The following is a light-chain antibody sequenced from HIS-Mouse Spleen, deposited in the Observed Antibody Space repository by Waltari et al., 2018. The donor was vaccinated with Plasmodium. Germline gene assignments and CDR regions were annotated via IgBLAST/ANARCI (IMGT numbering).Light chain of an antibody. CDR2: EDS. V-gene: IGLV3-10*01. CDR1: ALPKKY. Sequence: SYELTQPPSVSVSPGQTARITCSGDALPKKYAYWYQQKSGQAPVLVIYEDSKRPSGIPGRFSGSRSGTMATFTISGAQVEDEADYYCYSTDSSGNHRVFGGGTKLTVL. J-gene: IGLJ3*02. CDR3: YSTDSSGNHRV.